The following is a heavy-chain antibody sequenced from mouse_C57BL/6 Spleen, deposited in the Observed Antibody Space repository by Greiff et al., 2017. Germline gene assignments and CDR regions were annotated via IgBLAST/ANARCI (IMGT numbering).Heavy chain of an antibody. CDR1: GFSLTSYG. D-gene: IGHD2-2*01. CDR2: IWSGGST. CDR3: ARSRGPMVTAPLAY. V-gene: IGHV2-2*01. J-gene: IGHJ3*01. Sequence: VQLQQSGPGLVQPSQSLSITCTVSGFSLTSYGVHWVRQSPGKGLEWLGVIWSGGSTDYNAAFISRLSISTATSKSPVFFKMNSLQADYTAIYYCARSRGPMVTAPLAYWGQGTLVTVSA.